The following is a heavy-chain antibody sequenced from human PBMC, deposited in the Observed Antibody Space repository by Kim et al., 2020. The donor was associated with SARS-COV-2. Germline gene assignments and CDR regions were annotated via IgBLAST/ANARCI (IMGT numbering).Heavy chain of an antibody. CDR3: ARHPTGSARHQPFDY. J-gene: IGHJ4*02. D-gene: IGHD3-10*01. Sequence: GESLKISCKGSGYSFTSYWIGWVRQMPGKGLEWMGIIYPGDSDTRYSPSFQGQVTISADKSISTAYLQWSSLKASDTAMYYCARHPTGSARHQPFDYWGQGTLVTVSS. CDR2: IYPGDSDT. V-gene: IGHV5-51*01. CDR1: GYSFTSYW.